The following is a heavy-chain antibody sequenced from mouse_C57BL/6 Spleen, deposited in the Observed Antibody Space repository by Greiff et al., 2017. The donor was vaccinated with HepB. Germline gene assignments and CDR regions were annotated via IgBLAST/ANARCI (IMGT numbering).Heavy chain of an antibody. Sequence: EVQVVESGGGLLQPGGSMKLSCVASGFTFSNYWMNWVRQSPEKGLEWVAQIRLKSDNYATHYAESVKGRFTISRDDSKSSVYLQMNNLRAEDTGIYYCTAIYYDYVNYFDYWGQGTTLTVSS. J-gene: IGHJ2*01. CDR3: TAIYYDYVNYFDY. CDR2: IRLKSDNYAT. CDR1: GFTFSNYW. D-gene: IGHD2-4*01. V-gene: IGHV6-3*01.